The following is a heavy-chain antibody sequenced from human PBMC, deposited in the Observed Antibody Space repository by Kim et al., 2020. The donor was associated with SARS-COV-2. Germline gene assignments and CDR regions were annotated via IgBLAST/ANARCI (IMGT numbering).Heavy chain of an antibody. V-gene: IGHV3-23*01. CDR1: GFIFSSYG. D-gene: IGHD4-17*01. J-gene: IGHJ4*02. CDR3: ASDDDGDFGC. Sequence: GGSLRLSCAASGFIFSSYGMNWVRQAPGKGLECVAVICGRGDYSSYADSVRGRFSISRDNSRNLVTLQMDRLRAEDTGTYYCASDDDGDFGCCGQGTLVT. CDR2: ICGRGDYS.